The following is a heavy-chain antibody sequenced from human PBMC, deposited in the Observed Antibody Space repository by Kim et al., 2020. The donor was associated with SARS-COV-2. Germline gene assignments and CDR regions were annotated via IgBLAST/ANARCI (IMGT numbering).Heavy chain of an antibody. CDR3: ARDSGRIVDY. J-gene: IGHJ4*02. D-gene: IGHD3-10*01. V-gene: IGHV3-74*01. CDR2: ST. Sequence: STGYADSVKGRFTSSKDNAKNTVYRQMSSLRADDTAVYYCARDSGRIVDYWGQGTLVTVSS.